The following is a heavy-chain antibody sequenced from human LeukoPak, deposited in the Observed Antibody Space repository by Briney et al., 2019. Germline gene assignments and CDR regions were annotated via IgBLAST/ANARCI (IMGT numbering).Heavy chain of an antibody. CDR3: ARHRYSAYASSDY. CDR2: IYYSGST. D-gene: IGHD5-12*01. CDR1: GGSISSTSYY. Sequence: PSETLCLTCTVSGGSISSTSYYWGWIRQPPGKGLEWIGSIYYSGSTYYNPSLKSRVTISLATSKNQFSLKLSSVTAADTAVYYCARHRYSAYASSDYWGQGTLVTVSS. V-gene: IGHV4-39*01. J-gene: IGHJ4*02.